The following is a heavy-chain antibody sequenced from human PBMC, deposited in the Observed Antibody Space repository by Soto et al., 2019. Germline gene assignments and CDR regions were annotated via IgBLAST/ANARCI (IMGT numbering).Heavy chain of an antibody. V-gene: IGHV3-23*01. Sequence: PGGSLRLSCAAPGLTFRTYAMTWDRQAPGKGLEWVSISSGSGGSTYYADSVKGRFTVSRDNVKNSLYLQMNNLRVEDTAVYYCATDGSNGFDHWGQGTRVTVSS. D-gene: IGHD2-8*01. CDR2: SSGSGGST. CDR1: GLTFRTYA. CDR3: ATDGSNGFDH. J-gene: IGHJ4*02.